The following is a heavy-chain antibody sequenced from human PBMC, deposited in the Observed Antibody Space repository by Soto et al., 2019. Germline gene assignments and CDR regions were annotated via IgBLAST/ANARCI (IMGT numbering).Heavy chain of an antibody. J-gene: IGHJ4*02. CDR3: ARDWIGTVTTEYYFDY. V-gene: IGHV4-38-2*02. Sequence: ASETLSLTCAVSGYSISSGYYWGWIRQPPGKGLEWIGSIYHSGSTYYNPSLKSRVTISVDTSKNQFSLKLSSVTAADTAVYYCARDWIGTVTTEYYFDYWGQGTLVTVSS. CDR2: IYHSGST. CDR1: GYSISSGYY. D-gene: IGHD4-17*01.